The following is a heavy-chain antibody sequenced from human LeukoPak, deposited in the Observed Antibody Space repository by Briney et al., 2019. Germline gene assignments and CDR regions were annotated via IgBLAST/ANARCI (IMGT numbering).Heavy chain of an antibody. D-gene: IGHD3-3*01. Sequence: GGSLRLSCAASGFTFSSYGMHWVRQAPGKGLEWVSSISSSSSYIYYADSVKGRFTISRDNAKNSLYLQMNSLRAEDTAVYYCARDPHVLRFLEWIPAWFDPWGQGTLVTVSS. J-gene: IGHJ5*02. CDR2: ISSSSSYI. V-gene: IGHV3-21*01. CDR1: GFTFSSYG. CDR3: ARDPHVLRFLEWIPAWFDP.